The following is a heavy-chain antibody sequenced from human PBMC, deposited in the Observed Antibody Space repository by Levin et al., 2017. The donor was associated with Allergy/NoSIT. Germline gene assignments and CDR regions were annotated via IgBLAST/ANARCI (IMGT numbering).Heavy chain of an antibody. V-gene: IGHV3-30*18. Sequence: GGSLRLSCAASGFTFRTYGMHWVRQAPGKGLEWVAVLAYDGTNKYYADSVKGRFTISRDNSKNTLYLRLNNLRAEDTALYYCAKGNCAGDCTFDYWGQGTLVTVSS. CDR2: LAYDGTNK. CDR1: GFTFRTYG. CDR3: AKGNCAGDCTFDY. J-gene: IGHJ4*02. D-gene: IGHD2-21*02.